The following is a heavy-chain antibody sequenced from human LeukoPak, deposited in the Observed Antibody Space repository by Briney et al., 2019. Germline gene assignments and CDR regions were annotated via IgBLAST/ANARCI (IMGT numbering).Heavy chain of an antibody. D-gene: IGHD3-9*01. Sequence: ASVKVSCKASGYSFTSNVISWVRQAPGQGLEWMGWISAYNGNTNYAQKLQGRVTMTTDTSTSTAYMDLRSLRSDDTAVYYCARGKGDILTGQGLDYWGQGTLVTVSS. J-gene: IGHJ4*02. CDR1: GYSFTSNV. CDR3: ARGKGDILTGQGLDY. V-gene: IGHV1-18*01. CDR2: ISAYNGNT.